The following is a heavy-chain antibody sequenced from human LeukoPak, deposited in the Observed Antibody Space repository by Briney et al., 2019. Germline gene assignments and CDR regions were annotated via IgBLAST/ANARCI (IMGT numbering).Heavy chain of an antibody. CDR1: GYTISSGYY. D-gene: IGHD4-17*01. CDR3: ARSGGDYVSYYYYYGMDV. V-gene: IGHV4-38-2*01. CDR2: IYHSGST. Sequence: SETLSLTCAVSGYTISSGYYWGWIRQPPGKGLEWIGSIYHSGSTYYNPSLKSRVTISVDTPKNQFSLKLSSVTAADTAVYYCARSGGDYVSYYYYYGMDVWGKGTTVTVSS. J-gene: IGHJ6*04.